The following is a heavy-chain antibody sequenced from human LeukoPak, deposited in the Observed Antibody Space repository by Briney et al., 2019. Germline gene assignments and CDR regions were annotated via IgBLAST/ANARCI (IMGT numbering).Heavy chain of an antibody. CDR1: GGSISSYY. CDR3: ARGPERDAFDI. J-gene: IGHJ3*02. Sequence: SETLSLTCTVSGGSISSYYWSWIRQPPGKGLEWIGYIYYSGSTNYNPSLKSRVTISVDTSKNQFSLKLSSVTAADTAVYFCARGPERDAFDIWGQGTMVTVSS. CDR2: IYYSGST. D-gene: IGHD6-25*01. V-gene: IGHV4-59*01.